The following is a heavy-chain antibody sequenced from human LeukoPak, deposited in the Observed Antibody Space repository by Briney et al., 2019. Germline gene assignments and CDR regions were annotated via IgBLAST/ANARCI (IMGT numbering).Heavy chain of an antibody. CDR3: ARGIAAAGTDY. D-gene: IGHD6-13*01. J-gene: IGHJ4*02. V-gene: IGHV3-21*01. CDR2: ISSSSSYI. Sequence: GGSLRLSCAASGFTFSSYSMNWVRQAPGKGLEWVSSISSSSSYIYYADSVKGRFTISRDNAKNSLYLQMNSLRAEDTAVYYCARGIAAAGTDYWGQGTLVTVSS. CDR1: GFTFSSYS.